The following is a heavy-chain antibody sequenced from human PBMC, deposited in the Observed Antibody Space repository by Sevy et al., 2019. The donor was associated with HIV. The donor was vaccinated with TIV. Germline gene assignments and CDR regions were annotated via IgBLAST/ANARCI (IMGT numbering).Heavy chain of an antibody. CDR2: ISYDGSDK. J-gene: IGHJ6*02. CDR1: GFALSNYYA. CDR3: ARPRANYVDHYFFYAMDV. D-gene: IGHD4-17*01. V-gene: IGHV3-30-3*01. Sequence: GGSLRLSCAASGFALSNYYAMHWVRQAPGKGLEWVALISYDGSDKYYADSVEGRFTISRDNFKNTLYQQMNSLTTEDTAVYYCARPRANYVDHYFFYAMDVWGQGTTVTVSS.